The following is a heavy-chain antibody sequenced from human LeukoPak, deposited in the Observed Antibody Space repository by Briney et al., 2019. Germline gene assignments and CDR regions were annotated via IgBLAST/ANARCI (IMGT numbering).Heavy chain of an antibody. Sequence: GGSLRLPCAASGFTFSSYSMNWVRQAPGKGLEWVSYISSSSSTIYYADSVKGRFTISRDNAKNSLYLQMNSLRAEDTAVYYCARDSYYDFWSGYYTGHFYYYMDVWGKGTTVTVSS. D-gene: IGHD3-3*01. J-gene: IGHJ6*03. CDR3: ARDSYYDFWSGYYTGHFYYYMDV. CDR1: GFTFSSYS. CDR2: ISSSSSTI. V-gene: IGHV3-48*01.